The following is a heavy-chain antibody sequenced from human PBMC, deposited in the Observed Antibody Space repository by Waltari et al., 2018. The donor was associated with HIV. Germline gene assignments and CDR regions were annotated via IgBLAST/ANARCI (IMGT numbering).Heavy chain of an antibody. J-gene: IGHJ6*02. CDR1: GFTFSNYW. CDR2: IKQDGGET. V-gene: IGHV3-7*01. Sequence: EVQLVESGGDLVQPGGSLRLSCAASGFTFSNYWMTWVRQAPGKGREWVANIKQDGGETYYVDSVKGRFTISRDNAKNSLFLHMNSLRVEDTAVYYCASHRYSGYDRYFYYYYGMDVWGQGTTVTVSS. CDR3: ASHRYSGYDRYFYYYYGMDV. D-gene: IGHD5-12*01.